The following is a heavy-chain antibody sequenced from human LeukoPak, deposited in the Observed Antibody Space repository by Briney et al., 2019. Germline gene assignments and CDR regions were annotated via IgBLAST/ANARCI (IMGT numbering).Heavy chain of an antibody. CDR2: IIPIFGTA. CDR3: ARDYYDTSGYFYGSNY. Sequence: GASVKVSCKASGGTFSSYAISWVRQAPGQGLEWMGGIIPIFGTANYAQKFQGRVTMATDTSTTTAYMELRSLRSDDTAVYYCARDYYDTSGYFYGSNYWGQGTLVTVSS. V-gene: IGHV1-69*05. CDR1: GGTFSSYA. D-gene: IGHD3-22*01. J-gene: IGHJ4*02.